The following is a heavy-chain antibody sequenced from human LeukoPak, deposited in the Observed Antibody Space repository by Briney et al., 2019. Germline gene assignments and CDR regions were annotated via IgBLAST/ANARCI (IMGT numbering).Heavy chain of an antibody. CDR2: IRQDGSER. V-gene: IGHV3-7*01. CDR3: ARGANYGDYYPLYYFDS. Sequence: GGSLRLSCAASGFTFSDYYMSWIRQAPGKGLEWVANIRQDGSERYYLDSVKGRFTISRDNAKKSLYLQMNTLTGEDTAVYYCARGANYGDYYPLYYFDSWGQGTLVTVSS. D-gene: IGHD4-17*01. J-gene: IGHJ4*02. CDR1: GFTFSDYY.